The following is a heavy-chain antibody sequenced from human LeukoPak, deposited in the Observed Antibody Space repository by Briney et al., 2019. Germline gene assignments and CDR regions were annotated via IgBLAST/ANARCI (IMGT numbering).Heavy chain of an antibody. CDR3: ARGFGYDFADY. CDR1: GGSISSGDHY. J-gene: IGHJ4*02. V-gene: IGHV4-30-4*01. Sequence: SQTLSLTCSVSGGSISSGDHYWTRIRQPPGGGLEWMGFITLYSDTTSYNPSLKSRLMISIDTSKNQFSLTLTSVTAADTAVYCCARGFGYDFADYWGQGILVTVSS. CDR2: ITLYSDTT. D-gene: IGHD2-2*01.